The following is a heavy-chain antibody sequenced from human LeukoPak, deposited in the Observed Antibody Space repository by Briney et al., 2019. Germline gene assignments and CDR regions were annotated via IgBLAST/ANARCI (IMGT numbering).Heavy chain of an antibody. Sequence: SETLSLTCTVSGGSISTYYWSWIRQPPGKGLEWIGYIYYSGSTNYNPSLKSRVTISADTSKNQFSLKLNSVTAADTAVYYCARGKFLRYSSSSQNFDYWGQGTLVTVSS. D-gene: IGHD6-6*01. CDR2: IYYSGST. V-gene: IGHV4-59*01. CDR3: ARGKFLRYSSSSQNFDY. J-gene: IGHJ4*02. CDR1: GGSISTYY.